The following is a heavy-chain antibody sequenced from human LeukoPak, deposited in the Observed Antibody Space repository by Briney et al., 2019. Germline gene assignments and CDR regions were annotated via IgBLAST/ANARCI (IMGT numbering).Heavy chain of an antibody. CDR2: IYPGDSGT. Sequence: HGESLKISCKGSGYSFTSYWIGWVRQMPGKGLEWMGIIYPGDSGTRYSPSFQGQVTISADKSISTAYLQWSSLKASDTAMYYCARRFRAVAGHGDWFDPWGQGTLVTVSS. CDR3: ARRFRAVAGHGDWFDP. V-gene: IGHV5-51*01. J-gene: IGHJ5*02. CDR1: GYSFTSYW. D-gene: IGHD6-19*01.